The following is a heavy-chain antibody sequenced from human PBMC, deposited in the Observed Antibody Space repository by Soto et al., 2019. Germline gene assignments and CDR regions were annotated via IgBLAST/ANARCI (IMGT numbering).Heavy chain of an antibody. J-gene: IGHJ4*02. D-gene: IGHD2-15*01. CDR3: GGLGYCSGGSCLREDY. CDR1: GGSISSSNW. Sequence: PSATLSLTCAVSGGSISSSNWWSWVRQPPGKGLEWIGEIYHSGSTNYNPSLKSRVTISVDKSKNQFSLKLSSVTAADTAVYYCGGLGYCSGGSCLREDYWGQGTLVTVSS. CDR2: IYHSGST. V-gene: IGHV4-4*02.